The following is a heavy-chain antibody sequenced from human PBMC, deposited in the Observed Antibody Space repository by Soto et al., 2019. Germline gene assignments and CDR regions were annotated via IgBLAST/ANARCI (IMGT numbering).Heavy chain of an antibody. CDR1: RYTFTDHA. CDR2: INPICGRA. V-gene: IGHV1-69*13. CDR3: ARDASDYYYWYFDL. D-gene: IGHD4-17*01. Sequence: SVKVSCKASRYTFTDHAIHWVRQAPGQGLEWMGGINPICGRASYAQKFQGRLTITADESTSTAYMELSSLRSEDTAVYYCARDASDYYYWYFDLWGRGTLVTVSS. J-gene: IGHJ2*01.